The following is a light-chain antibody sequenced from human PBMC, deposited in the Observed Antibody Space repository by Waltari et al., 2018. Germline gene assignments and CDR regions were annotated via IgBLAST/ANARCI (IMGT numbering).Light chain of an antibody. J-gene: IGKJ1*01. CDR1: QSVSRA. Sequence: EIVLTQSPGTLSLSPGERATLSCRASQSVSRALAWYQQKPGQAPRLLIYAASTRATGVPDRFSGGGSGTDFSLTISRLDPEDFAVYYCQHYVNSPVTFGQGTKVEI. CDR3: QHYVNSPVT. V-gene: IGKV3-20*01. CDR2: AAS.